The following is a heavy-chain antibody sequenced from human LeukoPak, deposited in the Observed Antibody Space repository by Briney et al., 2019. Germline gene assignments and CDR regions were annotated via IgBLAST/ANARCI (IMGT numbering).Heavy chain of an antibody. CDR1: GGSIKSNY. D-gene: IGHD3-22*01. Sequence: SETLSLTCTVSGGSIKSNYWNWIRQSPGKGLEWVGYIYHTGITNYNPSLKSRVTMSVDTSKNQISLRLSSVTAADTAVYYCARGRTTYYSDSSGYYRDAFDIWGQGTMVTVSS. CDR2: IYHTGIT. CDR3: ARGRTTYYSDSSGYYRDAFDI. V-gene: IGHV4-59*01. J-gene: IGHJ3*02.